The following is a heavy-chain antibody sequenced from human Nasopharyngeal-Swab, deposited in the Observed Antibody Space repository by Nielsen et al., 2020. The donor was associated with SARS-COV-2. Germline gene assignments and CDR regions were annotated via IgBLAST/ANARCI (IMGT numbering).Heavy chain of an antibody. V-gene: IGHV3-21*01. J-gene: IGHJ6*02. CDR2: ISSSSTYI. CDR1: GFTFTNYN. Sequence: GGSLRLSCAASGFTFTNYNFNWVRQAPGKGLEWISSISSSSTYIYYADSVKGRFTISRDNAKNSVYLQMNSLRADDTAVYYCARDGLDYDFWSAYFMDVWGRGTTVTVSS. CDR3: ARDGLDYDFWSAYFMDV. D-gene: IGHD3-3*01.